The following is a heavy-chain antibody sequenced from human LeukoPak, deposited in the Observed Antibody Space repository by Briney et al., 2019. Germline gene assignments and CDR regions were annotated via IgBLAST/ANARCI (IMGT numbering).Heavy chain of an antibody. CDR3: ARVVPDLAYGSGSYPYYFDY. D-gene: IGHD3-10*01. V-gene: IGHV1-18*01. CDR2: ISAYNGNT. Sequence: WASLKVSCTASGYTFTSYGISWVRQAPGQGLEWMGWISAYNGNTNYAQKLQGRVTMTTDTSTSTAYMELRSLRSDDTAVYYCARVVPDLAYGSGSYPYYFDYWGQGTLVTVSS. CDR1: GYTFTSYG. J-gene: IGHJ4*02.